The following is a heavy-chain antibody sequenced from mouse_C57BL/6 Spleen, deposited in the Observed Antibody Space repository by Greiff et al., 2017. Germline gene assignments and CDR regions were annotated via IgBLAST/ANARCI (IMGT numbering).Heavy chain of an antibody. Sequence: VQLQQPGAELVKPGASVKLSCKASGYTFTSYWMHWVKQRPGQGLEWIGMIHPNSGSTNYNEKFKSKATLTVDKSSSTAYMQLSSLTSEDSAVYYCAGWLLTDYYAMDYWVQGTSVTVSS. CDR2: IHPNSGST. D-gene: IGHD2-3*01. CDR3: AGWLLTDYYAMDY. CDR1: GYTFTSYW. V-gene: IGHV1-64*01. J-gene: IGHJ4*01.